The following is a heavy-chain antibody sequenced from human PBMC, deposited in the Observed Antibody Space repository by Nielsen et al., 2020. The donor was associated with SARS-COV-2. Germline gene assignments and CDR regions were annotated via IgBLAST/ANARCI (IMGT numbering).Heavy chain of an antibody. Sequence: GGSLRLSCAASGFTFSDYYMSWIRQAPGKGLEWVSYISSSGSTIYYADSVKGRFTISRDNAKNSLYLQMNSLRAEDTALYYCAKDTREWLLSGLSYYGMDVWGQGTTVTVSS. CDR3: AKDTREWLLSGLSYYGMDV. V-gene: IGHV3-11*01. CDR1: GFTFSDYY. D-gene: IGHD3-3*01. J-gene: IGHJ6*02. CDR2: ISSSGSTI.